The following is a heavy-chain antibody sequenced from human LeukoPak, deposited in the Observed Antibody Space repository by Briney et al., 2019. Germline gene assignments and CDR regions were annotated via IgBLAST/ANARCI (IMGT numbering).Heavy chain of an antibody. D-gene: IGHD3-16*01. CDR3: ARRTRSGDFRFDY. V-gene: IGHV4-34*01. Sequence: SETLSLTCAVKGGPFSTYSWTWIRQTPGKGLEWIGEITHSGSTSFNPSLKSRVAMSIDSSKYQFPLTLDSVTAADTAVYYCARRTRSGDFRFDYWGQGTLVTVSS. J-gene: IGHJ4*02. CDR1: GGPFSTYS. CDR2: ITHSGST.